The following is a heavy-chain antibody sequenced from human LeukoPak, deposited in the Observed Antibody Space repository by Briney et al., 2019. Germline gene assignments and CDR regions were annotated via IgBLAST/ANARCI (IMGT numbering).Heavy chain of an antibody. D-gene: IGHD2-8*01. CDR2: IKEDGSVR. V-gene: IGHV3-7*03. J-gene: IGHJ4*02. CDR1: GFTVSSNY. CDR3: ARDLGYCTNGACHTRFDY. Sequence: GGSLRLSCAASGFTVSSNYMSWVRQAPGKGLEWVASIKEDGSVRQYVDSVKGRFIISRDNTKGSLFLQLNSLRAEDTAVYYCARDLGYCTNGACHTRFDYWGQGTLVAVSS.